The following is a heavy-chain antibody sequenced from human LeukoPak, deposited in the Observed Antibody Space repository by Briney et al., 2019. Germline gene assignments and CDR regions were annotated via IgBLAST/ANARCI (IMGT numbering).Heavy chain of an antibody. J-gene: IGHJ4*02. D-gene: IGHD2-21*02. CDR3: AGLVVGTATIDY. V-gene: IGHV4-39*01. CDR2: IFYSGST. Sequence: PSETLSLTCTVYGGSISSSNYYWGWIRQPPGEGLEWIGNIFYSGSTHYNPSLKSRVTISVDTSKNQFSLKLNSVTAADTAVYHCAGLVVGTATIDYWGQGTLVTVSS. CDR1: GGSISSSNYY.